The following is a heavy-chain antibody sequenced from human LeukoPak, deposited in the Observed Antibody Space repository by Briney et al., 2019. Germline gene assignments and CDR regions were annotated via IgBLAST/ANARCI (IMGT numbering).Heavy chain of an antibody. D-gene: IGHD3-9*01. CDR1: GFTFSSYG. Sequence: GRSLTLSCAASGFTFSSYGMHWVRQAPGKGLEWVAVISYDGSNKYYADSVKGRFTIPRDNSKNTLYLHMNSLRAEDTAVYYCAKSGTYYDILTGYYSLFPVDYWSQGTLVTVSS. CDR2: ISYDGSNK. CDR3: AKSGTYYDILTGYYSLFPVDY. J-gene: IGHJ4*02. V-gene: IGHV3-30*18.